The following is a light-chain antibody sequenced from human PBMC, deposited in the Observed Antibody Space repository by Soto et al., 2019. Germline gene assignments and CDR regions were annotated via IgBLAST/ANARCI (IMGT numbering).Light chain of an antibody. CDR1: QGISNY. CDR3: QKYNFAPLT. J-gene: IGKJ4*01. Sequence: DIQMTQSPSSLSASVGDRVTITCRASQGISNYLAWFQQKPGKVPKLLIYAASSLQSGVPSRFSGSGSGTDFTLTISSLQPEDGATYYCQKYNFAPLTFGGGTKVEI. CDR2: AAS. V-gene: IGKV1-27*01.